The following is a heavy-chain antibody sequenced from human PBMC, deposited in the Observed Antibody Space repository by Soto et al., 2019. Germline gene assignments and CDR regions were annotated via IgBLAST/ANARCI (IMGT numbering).Heavy chain of an antibody. CDR3: ARPANIAAAGNWFDP. Sequence: PGASLKISCKGSGYSFTSYWISWVRQMPGKGLEWMGRIDPSDSYTNYSPSFHGHVTISADKSISTAYLQWSSLKASDTAMYYCARPANIAAAGNWFDPWGQGTLVTVSS. CDR1: GYSFTSYW. V-gene: IGHV5-10-1*01. D-gene: IGHD6-13*01. CDR2: IDPSDSYT. J-gene: IGHJ5*02.